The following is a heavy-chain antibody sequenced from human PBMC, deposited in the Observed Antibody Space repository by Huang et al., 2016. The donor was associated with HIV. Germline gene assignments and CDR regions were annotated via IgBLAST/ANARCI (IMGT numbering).Heavy chain of an antibody. J-gene: IGHJ4*02. CDR1: GDSVSNHY. D-gene: IGHD3-9*01. CDR2: IYSSGTT. V-gene: IGHV4-59*02. Sequence: QVQLQESGPGLVKPSETLSLACSVSGDSVSNHYWNWIRPTPGKGLAWIGRIYSSGTTIYNPSLKNRVSFSLDTSKNQFALNVTSVTAADTAVYYCARGFDILVDRFDFWGQGTLVTVSS. CDR3: ARGFDILVDRFDF.